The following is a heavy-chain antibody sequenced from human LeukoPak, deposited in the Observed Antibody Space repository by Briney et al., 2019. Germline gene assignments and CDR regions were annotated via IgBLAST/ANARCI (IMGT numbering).Heavy chain of an antibody. CDR1: GGSISSYY. Sequence: PSETLSLTCTVSGGSISSYYWSWIRQPPGKGLEWVGYIYYSGSTNYNPSLKSRVTISVDTSKNQFSLKLSSVTAADTAVYYCARSYSFPEGFDYWGQGTLVTVSS. CDR3: ARSYSFPEGFDY. CDR2: IYYSGST. D-gene: IGHD1-14*01. V-gene: IGHV4-59*08. J-gene: IGHJ4*02.